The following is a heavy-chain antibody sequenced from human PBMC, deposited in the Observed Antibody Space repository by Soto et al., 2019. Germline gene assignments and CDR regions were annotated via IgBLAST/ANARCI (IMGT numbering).Heavy chain of an antibody. V-gene: IGHV3-15*02. CDR3: ASRPPPYCDCPLDY. CDR2: IKSEAAGGTA. Sequence: EVQLVESGGAVVKPGESLRLSCAASGLRFSNAWMIWVRQAPGKGLEWVGRIKSEAAGGTADYAAPVKGRFTISRDDSTNTLFLQLNSLKIEDTAVYYCASRPPPYCDCPLDYWGQGTLVTVSS. CDR1: GLRFSNAW. D-gene: IGHD2-21*02. J-gene: IGHJ4*02.